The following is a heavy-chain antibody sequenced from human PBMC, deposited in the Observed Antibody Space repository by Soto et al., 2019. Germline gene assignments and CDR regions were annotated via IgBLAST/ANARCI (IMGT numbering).Heavy chain of an antibody. CDR1: GYTFTSYG. V-gene: IGHV1-8*02. J-gene: IGHJ3*02. CDR3: ATEPLDYYGSGRDAFDI. CDR2: ISPSSGVT. Sequence: RASVKVSCKASGYTFTSYGIIWVRQAPGQGLEWMGYISPSSGVTRYAQNLQGRVTMTRNTSISTAYMELSSLRSEDTAVYYCATEPLDYYGSGRDAFDIWGQGTMVTVSS. D-gene: IGHD3-10*01.